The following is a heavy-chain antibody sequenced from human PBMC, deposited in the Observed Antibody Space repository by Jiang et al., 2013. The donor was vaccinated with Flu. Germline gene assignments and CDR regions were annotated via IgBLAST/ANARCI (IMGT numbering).Heavy chain of an antibody. CDR1: GGPISSSTYY. D-gene: IGHD5-18*01. V-gene: IGHV4-39*01. CDR2: LLYWQH. J-gene: IGHJ4*02. CDR3: VRHGGGHRSGWGLKYFDF. Sequence: GLVKPSETLFLTCAVSGGPISSSTYYWGLDPPDPREGTGVDWKYLLYWQHQLQPVPPRVGATISLDTPRNQFSLELRSVTVADTGVYYCVRHGGGHRSGWGLKYFDFWGQGNSGSTSPQ.